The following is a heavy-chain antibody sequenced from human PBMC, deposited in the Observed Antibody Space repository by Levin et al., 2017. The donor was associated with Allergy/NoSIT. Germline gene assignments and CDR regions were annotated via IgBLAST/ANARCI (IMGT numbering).Heavy chain of an antibody. J-gene: IGHJ3*02. D-gene: IGHD4-17*01. Sequence: GGSLRLSCAASGFTFSSYGMHWVRQAPGKGLEWVAVVSYDGSNKYYADSVKGRFTISRDNSKNTLYLQMNSLRAEDTAVYYCAKANYGENDAFDIWGQGTMVIVSS. CDR3: AKANYGENDAFDI. CDR1: GFTFSSYG. CDR2: VSYDGSNK. V-gene: IGHV3-30*18.